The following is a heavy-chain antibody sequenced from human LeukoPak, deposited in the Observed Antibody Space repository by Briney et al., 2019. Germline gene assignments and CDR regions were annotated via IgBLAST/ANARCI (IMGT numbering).Heavy chain of an antibody. J-gene: IGHJ4*02. D-gene: IGHD2-21*01. Sequence: ASVKVSCKASAYTFSGYDIHWVRQAPGQGLEWMGWINFNSGGKIFAEKFQDRVTMARDTSISTAYMELSRLRSDDTAVYYCARQIVSGSMGCDFWGQGTLVTVSS. V-gene: IGHV1-2*02. CDR1: AYTFSGYD. CDR3: ARQIVSGSMGCDF. CDR2: INFNSGGK.